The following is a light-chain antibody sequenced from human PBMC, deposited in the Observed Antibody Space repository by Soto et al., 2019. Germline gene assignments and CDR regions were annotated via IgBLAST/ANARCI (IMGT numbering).Light chain of an antibody. CDR1: QSVSSN. CDR3: QQYNNWPPYT. CDR2: GAS. J-gene: IGKJ2*01. Sequence: EIVMTQSPATLSVSPGERATLSCRASQSVSSNLAWYQQKPGQAPRLLIYGASTRATGIPARFSGSGSGTEFTLTISSLQSEDVAVYYCQQYNNWPPYTFGQGTQLEIK. V-gene: IGKV3-15*01.